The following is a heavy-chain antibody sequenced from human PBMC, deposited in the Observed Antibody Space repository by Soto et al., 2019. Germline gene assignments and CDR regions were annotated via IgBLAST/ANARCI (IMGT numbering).Heavy chain of an antibody. D-gene: IGHD3-3*01. J-gene: IGHJ4*02. CDR3: AKETVEYYFDY. CDR1: GFTFSIYG. V-gene: IGHV3-30*18. Sequence: GGSLRLSCAASGFTFSIYGMHWVRQAPGKGLEWVAVISYDGSNKYYADSVKGRFTISRDNSKNTLYLQMNSLRGEDTAVYYCAKETVEYYFDYWGQGNLVTVSS. CDR2: ISYDGSNK.